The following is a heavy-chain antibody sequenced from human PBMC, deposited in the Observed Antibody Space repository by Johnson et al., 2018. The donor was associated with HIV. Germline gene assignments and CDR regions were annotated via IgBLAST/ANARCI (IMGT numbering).Heavy chain of an antibody. D-gene: IGHD2-2*01. J-gene: IGHJ3*02. CDR2: IYSGGST. V-gene: IGHV3-66*02. CDR1: GFTVSSNY. Sequence: VQLVESGGGLVQSGGSLRLSCGASGFTVSSNYMSWVRQAPGKGLEWVSVIYSGGSTYYVDSLKVRFTISRDHSKNTLYLQMNSLRAEDTAVYYCARLYCSSTSCYEGGGDAFDIWGQGTMVTVSS. CDR3: ARLYCSSTSCYEGGGDAFDI.